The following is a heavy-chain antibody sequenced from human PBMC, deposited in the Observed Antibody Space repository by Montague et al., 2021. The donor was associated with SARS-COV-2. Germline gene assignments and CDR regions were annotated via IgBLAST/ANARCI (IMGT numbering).Heavy chain of an antibody. V-gene: IGHV4-34*01. CDR2: INHFGGV. Sequence: SETLSLTCNIYGGSITGYYWNWVRQSPGHGLEWIGEINHFGGVDYNPSLKSRAAISVDTSKTQFSLRLTSVTAADTALYFCVRGFARYTVSGGRYFGLDVWGQGTKVTVSS. CDR1: GGSITGYY. CDR3: VRGFARYTVSGGRYFGLDV. J-gene: IGHJ6*02. D-gene: IGHD3-10*01.